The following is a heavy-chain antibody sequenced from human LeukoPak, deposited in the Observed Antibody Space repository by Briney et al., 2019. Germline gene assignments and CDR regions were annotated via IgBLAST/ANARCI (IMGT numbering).Heavy chain of an antibody. CDR2: IKSKTDGGTT. J-gene: IGHJ4*02. CDR3: TTGVLPRAVAALGIWY. CDR1: GFTFSNAW. Sequence: SGGSLRLSCAASGFTFSNAWMSWVRQAPGKGLEWVGRIKSKTDGGTTDYAAPVKGRFTISRDDSKNTLYLQMNSLKTEDTAVYYCTTGVLPRAVAALGIWYWGQGTLVTVSS. V-gene: IGHV3-15*01. D-gene: IGHD6-19*01.